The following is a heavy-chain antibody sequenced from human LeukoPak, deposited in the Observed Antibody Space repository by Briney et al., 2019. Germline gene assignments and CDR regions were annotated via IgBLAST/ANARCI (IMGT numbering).Heavy chain of an antibody. V-gene: IGHV4-59*01. J-gene: IGHJ4*02. CDR3: ARFRYYDSSGYYPYYFDY. Sequence: PSETLSLTCTVSGGSISSYYWSWIRQPPGKGLEWIGYIYYSGSTNYNPSLKSRATISVDTSKNQFSLKLSSVTAADTAVYYCARFRYYDSSGYYPYYFDYWGQGTLVTVSS. CDR2: IYYSGST. D-gene: IGHD3-22*01. CDR1: GGSISSYY.